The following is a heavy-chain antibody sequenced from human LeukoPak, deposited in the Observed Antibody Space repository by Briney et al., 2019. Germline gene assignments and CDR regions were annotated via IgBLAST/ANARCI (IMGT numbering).Heavy chain of an antibody. CDR1: GFTFSNYG. CDR3: ARDLEDSSPFGAFDM. CDR2: IWFDGIRK. D-gene: IGHD3-22*01. V-gene: IGHV3-33*01. J-gene: IGHJ3*02. Sequence: GGSLRLSCAASGFTFSNYGMHWVRQVPGKGLEWVAAIWFDGIRKYYADSVKGRLTISRDNSKNTLYPQMNSLRAEDTAVYYCARDLEDSSPFGAFDMWGQGTMVTVSS.